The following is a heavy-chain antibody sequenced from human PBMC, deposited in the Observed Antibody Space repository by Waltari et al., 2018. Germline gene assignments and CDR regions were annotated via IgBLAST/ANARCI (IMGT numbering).Heavy chain of an antibody. Sequence: QVQLQESGPGLVKPSETLSLSCAVSGASINSLYWSWIRQSPGRGLEWIGYIYYTGSTRYNPSLQGRAIISLDTSKEHFSLKLRSVTATDTAVYYCARQQFGSEYYYGMDVWGQGTTVTVS. V-gene: IGHV4-59*08. D-gene: IGHD3-16*01. CDR1: GASINSLY. J-gene: IGHJ6*02. CDR2: IYYTGST. CDR3: ARQQFGSEYYYGMDV.